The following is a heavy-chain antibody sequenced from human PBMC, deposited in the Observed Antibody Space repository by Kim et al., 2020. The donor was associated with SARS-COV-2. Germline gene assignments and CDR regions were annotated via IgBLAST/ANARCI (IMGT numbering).Heavy chain of an antibody. D-gene: IGHD6-19*01. Sequence: AQKCQGRVTMTRDTSTSTVYMELSSLRSEDTAVYYCARALAVAPRHAFDIWGQGTMVTVSS. CDR3: ARALAVAPRHAFDI. J-gene: IGHJ3*02. V-gene: IGHV1-46*01.